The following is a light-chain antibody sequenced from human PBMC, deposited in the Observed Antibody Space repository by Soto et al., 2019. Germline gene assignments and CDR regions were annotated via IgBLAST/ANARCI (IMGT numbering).Light chain of an antibody. J-gene: IGLJ1*01. CDR1: SSDVGSYDL. Sequence: SALTQPASVSGSPGQSITISCTGTSSDVGSYDLVSWYQQHPGKAPKLILYEGSKRPSGVSNRFSGSKSGNTASLTISGLQAGDEADYYCSSYADIATYVFGTGTKLTVL. CDR2: EGS. CDR3: SSYADIATYV. V-gene: IGLV2-23*01.